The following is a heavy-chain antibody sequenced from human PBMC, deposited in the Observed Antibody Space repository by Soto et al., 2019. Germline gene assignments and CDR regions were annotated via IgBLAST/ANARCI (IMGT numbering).Heavy chain of an antibody. CDR2: ISYDGSNK. CDR1: GFTFSSYG. D-gene: IGHD1-1*01. V-gene: IGHV3-30*18. Sequence: QVQLVESGGGVVQPGRSLRLSCAASGFTFSSYGMHWVRQAPGKGLEWVAVISYDGSNKYYADSVKGRFTISRDNSKNTLYLQMNSLRAEDTAVYYCAKGLGWNDEWYFDLWGRGTLVTVSS. CDR3: AKGLGWNDEWYFDL. J-gene: IGHJ2*01.